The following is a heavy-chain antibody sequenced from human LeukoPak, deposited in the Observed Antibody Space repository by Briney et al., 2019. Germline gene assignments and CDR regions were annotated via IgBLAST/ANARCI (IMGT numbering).Heavy chain of an antibody. D-gene: IGHD6-19*01. J-gene: IGHJ4*02. V-gene: IGHV3-30*03. CDR1: GFTVSNDY. CDR2: ISYDGSNK. Sequence: QSGGSLRLSCAASGFTVSNDYMAWVRQDPGKGLEWVAVISYDGSNKYYADSVKGRFTISRDNSKNTLYLQMNSLRAEDTAVYYCARDLRYSSGWHISHPLDYWGQGTLVTVSS. CDR3: ARDLRYSSGWHISHPLDY.